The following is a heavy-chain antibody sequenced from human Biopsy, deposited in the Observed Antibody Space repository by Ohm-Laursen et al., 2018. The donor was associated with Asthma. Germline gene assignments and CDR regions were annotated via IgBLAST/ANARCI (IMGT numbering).Heavy chain of an antibody. D-gene: IGHD3-10*01. CDR3: ARAPQPQNYGSGNAQYGLDV. Sequence: ASVKVSCKASGYTFIGCHIHWMRQAPGQGLEWMGRINPNSGNTHYAHKFQGRVTMTRDTSISTVYMELTRLRSDDTAVYYCARAPQPQNYGSGNAQYGLDVWGQGTTVTVSS. V-gene: IGHV1-2*06. CDR2: INPNSGNT. CDR1: GYTFIGCH. J-gene: IGHJ6*02.